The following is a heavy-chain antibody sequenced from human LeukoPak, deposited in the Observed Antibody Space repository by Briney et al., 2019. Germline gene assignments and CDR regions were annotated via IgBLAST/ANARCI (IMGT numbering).Heavy chain of an antibody. J-gene: IGHJ4*02. D-gene: IGHD3-22*01. CDR2: IYYSGST. V-gene: IGHV4-59*01. CDR3: ARVTGYMIEDYFDY. Sequence: SETLSLTCTVSGGSISSYYWSWLRQPPGKGLEWIGYIYYSGSTNYNPSLKSRVTISVDTSKNQFSLRLRSVTAADTAVYYCARVTGYMIEDYFDYWGQGTLVTVSS. CDR1: GGSISSYY.